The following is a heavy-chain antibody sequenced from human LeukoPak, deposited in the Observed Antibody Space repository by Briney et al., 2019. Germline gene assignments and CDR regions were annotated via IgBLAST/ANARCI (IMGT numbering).Heavy chain of an antibody. CDR1: GFTFSSYW. D-gene: IGHD3-10*01. Sequence: PGGSLRLSCAASGFTFSSYWMSWVRQAPGKGLEWVANIKQDGSEKYYVDSVKGRFTISRDNAKNSLYLQMNSLRAEDTAVYYCAKVGRFGDTDLLDYWGQGTLVTVSS. CDR2: IKQDGSEK. V-gene: IGHV3-7*03. CDR3: AKVGRFGDTDLLDY. J-gene: IGHJ4*02.